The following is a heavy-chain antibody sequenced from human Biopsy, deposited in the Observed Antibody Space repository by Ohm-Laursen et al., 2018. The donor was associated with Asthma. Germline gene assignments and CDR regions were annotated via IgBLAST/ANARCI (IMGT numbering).Heavy chain of an antibody. J-gene: IGHJ4*02. CDR2: INSVFGTT. CDR3: VRKAGSCISRTCYSLDF. CDR1: GGTFNTYV. D-gene: IGHD2-2*01. V-gene: IGHV1-69*13. Sequence: GASVKVSCKSLGGTFNTYVIGWVRQAPGQGLEWMGGINSVFGTTTYPQKFQDRLTITADDSTSTVYMELSSLRSEDTAVYYCVRKAGSCISRTCYSLDFWGQGTLVTVSS.